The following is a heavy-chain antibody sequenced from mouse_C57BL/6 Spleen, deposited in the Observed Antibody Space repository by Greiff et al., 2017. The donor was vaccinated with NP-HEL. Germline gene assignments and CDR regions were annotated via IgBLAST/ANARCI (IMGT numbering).Heavy chain of an antibody. Sequence: EVQGVESGGGLVKPGGSLKLSCAASGFTFSSYAMSWVRQTPEKRLEWVATISDGGSYTYYPDNVKGRFTISRDNAKNNLYLQMSHLKSEDTAMYYCARDRRDGSYWYFDVWGTGTTVTVSS. CDR2: ISDGGSYT. CDR3: ARDRRDGSYWYFDV. D-gene: IGHD2-3*01. CDR1: GFTFSSYA. V-gene: IGHV5-4*01. J-gene: IGHJ1*03.